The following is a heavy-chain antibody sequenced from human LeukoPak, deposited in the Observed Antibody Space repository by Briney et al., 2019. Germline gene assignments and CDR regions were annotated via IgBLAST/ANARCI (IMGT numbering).Heavy chain of an antibody. CDR1: GGTFSSYA. CDR2: IIPIFGTA. Sequence: GASVKVSCKASGGTFSSYAISWVRQAPGQGLEWMGGIIPIFGTANYAQKFQGRVTITADDSTSTAYMELSSLRSEDTAVYYCARDRWDQASTLLVGLLDYWGQGTPVTVSS. J-gene: IGHJ4*02. CDR3: ARDRWDQASTLLVGLLDY. V-gene: IGHV1-69*13. D-gene: IGHD3/OR15-3a*01.